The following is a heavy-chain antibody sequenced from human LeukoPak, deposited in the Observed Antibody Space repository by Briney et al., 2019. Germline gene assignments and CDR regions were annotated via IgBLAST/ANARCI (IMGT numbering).Heavy chain of an antibody. J-gene: IGHJ4*02. Sequence: SVKVSCKASGGTFSSYAISWVRQAPGQGLEWMGRIIPIFGAANYAQKFQGRVTITTDESTSTAYMELSSLRSEDTAVYYCARANYDSSGYYYWWGQGTLVTVSS. V-gene: IGHV1-69*05. CDR3: ARANYDSSGYYYW. D-gene: IGHD3-22*01. CDR2: IIPIFGAA. CDR1: GGTFSSYA.